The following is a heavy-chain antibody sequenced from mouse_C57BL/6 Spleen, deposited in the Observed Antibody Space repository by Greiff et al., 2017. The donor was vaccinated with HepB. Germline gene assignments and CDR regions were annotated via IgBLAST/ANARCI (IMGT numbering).Heavy chain of an antibody. CDR3: ARDYYGSSLYFDV. Sequence: VQLQQSGAELVKPGASVEISCKASGYAFSSYWMNWVKQRPGKGLEWIGQIYPGDGDTNYNGKFKGKATLTADKSSSTAYMQLSSLTSEDSAVYFCARDYYGSSLYFDVWGTGTTVTVSS. CDR1: GYAFSSYW. D-gene: IGHD1-1*01. CDR2: IYPGDGDT. J-gene: IGHJ1*03. V-gene: IGHV1-80*01.